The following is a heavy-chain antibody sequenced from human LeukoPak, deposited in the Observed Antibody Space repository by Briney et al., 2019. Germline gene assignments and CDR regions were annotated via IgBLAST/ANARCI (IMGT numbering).Heavy chain of an antibody. V-gene: IGHV3-64D*06. Sequence: GGSLRLSCSASRFTFNTYAMHWVRQAPGKGLEYVSAISSNGGTTNYADSVRGRLTISRDNSKSTLYLQLSALRAEDTALYYCVGYASGSYKVDYWGQGTLVIVSS. CDR1: RFTFNTYA. D-gene: IGHD3-10*01. J-gene: IGHJ4*02. CDR2: ISSNGGTT. CDR3: VGYASGSYKVDY.